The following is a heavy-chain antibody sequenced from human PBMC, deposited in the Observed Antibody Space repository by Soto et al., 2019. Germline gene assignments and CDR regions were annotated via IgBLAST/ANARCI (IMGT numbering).Heavy chain of an antibody. D-gene: IGHD2-15*01. J-gene: IGHJ5*02. V-gene: IGHV5-10-1*01. Sequence: XASLKISCKGCGYRFTSYWISWVRQMPGKGLEWMGRIDPSDSYTNYSPSFQGHVTISADKSISTAYLQWSSLKASDTAMYYCARHEFGYCSGGSCYPSLAWFDPWGQGTLVTVS. CDR3: ARHEFGYCSGGSCYPSLAWFDP. CDR1: GYRFTSYW. CDR2: IDPSDSYT.